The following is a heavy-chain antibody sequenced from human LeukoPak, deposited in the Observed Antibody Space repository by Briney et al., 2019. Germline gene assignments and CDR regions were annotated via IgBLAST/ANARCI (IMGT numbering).Heavy chain of an antibody. CDR3: ARDMKWELLGYYYYYMDV. Sequence: GRSLRLSCAASGFTFSSYWMSSVRQDPGKGLEWVTNIKQDGSEKYYVDSVKGRFTTSRDNAKNSLYLQMNNLRAEDTAVYYCARDMKWELLGYYYYYMDVWGKGTTVTISS. V-gene: IGHV3-7*01. D-gene: IGHD1-26*01. J-gene: IGHJ6*03. CDR1: GFTFSSYW. CDR2: IKQDGSEK.